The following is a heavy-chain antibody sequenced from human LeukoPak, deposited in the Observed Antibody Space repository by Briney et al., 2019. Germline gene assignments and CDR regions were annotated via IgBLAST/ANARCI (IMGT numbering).Heavy chain of an antibody. CDR3: ARSNSSGWYDY. Sequence: PGGSLRLSCAASGFTFNNYWMHWVRQPPGRGLLWVSRINIDGRTTTYADSVKGRFTISRDNAKNTLYLQMNSLRAEDTAVYYCARSNSSGWYDYWGQETLVTVSS. CDR1: GFTFNNYW. CDR2: INIDGRTT. D-gene: IGHD6-19*01. V-gene: IGHV3-74*01. J-gene: IGHJ4*02.